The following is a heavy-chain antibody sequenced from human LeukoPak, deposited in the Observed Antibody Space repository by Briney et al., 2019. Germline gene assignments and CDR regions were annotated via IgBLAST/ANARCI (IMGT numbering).Heavy chain of an antibody. V-gene: IGHV1-2*02. Sequence: ASVKVSCKASGYTFTGYYMHWVRQAPGQGLEWMGWINPNSGGTNYAQKFQGRVNMTRDTSISTAYMELRRLRSDDTAVYYCAREGGYFWSGIYYFDYWGQGTLVTVSS. D-gene: IGHD3-3*01. CDR1: GYTFTGYY. CDR3: AREGGYFWSGIYYFDY. CDR2: INPNSGGT. J-gene: IGHJ4*02.